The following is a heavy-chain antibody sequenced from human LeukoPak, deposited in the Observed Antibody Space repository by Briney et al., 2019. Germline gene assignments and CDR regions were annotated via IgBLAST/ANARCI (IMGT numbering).Heavy chain of an antibody. CDR3: ARDLQVYYYYGMDV. CDR2: IWYDGSNK. CDR1: GFTFSSYG. V-gene: IGHV3-33*01. J-gene: IGHJ6*02. Sequence: GGSLRLSCAASGFTFSSYGMHWVRQAPGKGLEWVAVIWYDGSNKYCADSVKGRFTISRDNSKNTLYLQMNSLRAEDTAVYYCARDLQVYYYYGMDVWGQGTTVTVSS.